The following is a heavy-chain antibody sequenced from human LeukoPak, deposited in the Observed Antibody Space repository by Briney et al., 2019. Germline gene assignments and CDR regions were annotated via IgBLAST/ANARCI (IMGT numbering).Heavy chain of an antibody. Sequence: GGSLRLSCAASGFSFSGYWMTWVRQAPGKGLEWVANIKEDGSEKYYADFVKGRFTISRNNAKNSLDLQMNSLRAEDTAVYYCARRGSTDYWGQGTLVTVSS. CDR2: IKEDGSEK. D-gene: IGHD2/OR15-2a*01. CDR1: GFSFSGYW. V-gene: IGHV3-7*03. CDR3: ARRGSTDY. J-gene: IGHJ4*02.